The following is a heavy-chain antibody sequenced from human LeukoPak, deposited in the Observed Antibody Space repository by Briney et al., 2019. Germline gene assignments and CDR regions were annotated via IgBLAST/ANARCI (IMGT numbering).Heavy chain of an antibody. D-gene: IGHD2-2*01. CDR1: GFTFSSYS. Sequence: PGGSLRLSCAASGFTFSSYSMNWVRQAPGKGLEWVSSISSSSSYIYYADSVKGRFTISRDNAKNSLYLQMNSLRAEDMAVYYCARLGYCSSTSCYAFDYWGQGTLVTVSS. V-gene: IGHV3-21*01. J-gene: IGHJ4*02. CDR2: ISSSSSYI. CDR3: ARLGYCSSTSCYAFDY.